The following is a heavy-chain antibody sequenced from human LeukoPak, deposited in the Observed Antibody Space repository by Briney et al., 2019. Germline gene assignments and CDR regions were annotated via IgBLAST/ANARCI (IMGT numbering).Heavy chain of an antibody. D-gene: IGHD3-10*01. V-gene: IGHV3-7*01. CDR3: ARDWSSGSLDY. CDR2: IKQGGREK. Sequence: GGSLRLSCAASGFTFSSYWMSWVRQAPGKGLEWVANIKQGGREKYYVDSVKGRFTISRDNAKNSLYLQMNSLRAEDTAVYYCARDWSSGSLDYWGQGTLVTVSS. J-gene: IGHJ4*02. CDR1: GFTFSSYW.